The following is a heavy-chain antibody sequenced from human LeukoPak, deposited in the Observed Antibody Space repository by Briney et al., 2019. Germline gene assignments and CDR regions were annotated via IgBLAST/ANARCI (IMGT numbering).Heavy chain of an antibody. J-gene: IGHJ4*02. V-gene: IGHV3-15*01. D-gene: IGHD5-18*01. CDR2: IKSKTDGGTT. CDR1: EFTFSSFA. CDR3: TTDQPGYSYGYYFDY. Sequence: GGSLRLSCAASEFTFSSFAMSWVRQAPGKGLEWVGRIKSKTDGGTTDYAVPVKGRFTISRDDSKNTLYLQMNSLKTEDTAVYYCTTDQPGYSYGYYFDYWGQGTLVTVSS.